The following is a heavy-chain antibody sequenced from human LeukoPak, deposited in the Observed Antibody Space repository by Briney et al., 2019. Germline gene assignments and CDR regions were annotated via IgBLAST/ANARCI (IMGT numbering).Heavy chain of an antibody. J-gene: IGHJ5*02. D-gene: IGHD2-2*01. Sequence: SVKVSCKASGGTFSSYAISWVRQAPGQGLEWMGGIIPIFGTANYAQKFQGRVTITADESTSTAYMELSSLRSEDTAVYYCALGCSSTSCYGPNWFDRWGQGILVTVS. V-gene: IGHV1-69*13. CDR1: GGTFSSYA. CDR2: IIPIFGTA. CDR3: ALGCSSTSCYGPNWFDR.